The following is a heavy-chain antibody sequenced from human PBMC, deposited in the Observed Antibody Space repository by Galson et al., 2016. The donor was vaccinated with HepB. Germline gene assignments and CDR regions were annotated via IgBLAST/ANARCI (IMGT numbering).Heavy chain of an antibody. Sequence: SLRLSCAASGFNFGRYNMHWVRQAPGKGLEWLSVIWYDGTKRLHADSLAGRFTISRDNSKNTLYLQMNSLRVDDPAVYFCARGGQQLLVPDYRGQGTLVSVSS. J-gene: IGHJ4*02. CDR1: GFNFGRYN. V-gene: IGHV3-33*01. CDR2: IWYDGTKR. D-gene: IGHD6-19*01. CDR3: ARGGQQLLVPDY.